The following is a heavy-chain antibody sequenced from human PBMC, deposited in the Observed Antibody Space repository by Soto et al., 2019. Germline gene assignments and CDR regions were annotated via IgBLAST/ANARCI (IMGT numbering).Heavy chain of an antibody. CDR1: GFTFSSYA. V-gene: IGHV3-23*01. Sequence: EVQLLESGGGLVQPGGSLRLSCAVSGFTFSSYAMSWVRQAPGKGLEWVSAISGSGGNTYSADSVKGRFTISRDNSKNTLYLQMNSLRAEDTAVYYCAKADYGGWVDFDYCGQGTLVTVSS. CDR3: AKADYGGWVDFDY. D-gene: IGHD4-17*01. J-gene: IGHJ4*02. CDR2: ISGSGGNT.